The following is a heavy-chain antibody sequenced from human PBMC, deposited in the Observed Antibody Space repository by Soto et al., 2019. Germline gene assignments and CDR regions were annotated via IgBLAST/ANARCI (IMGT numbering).Heavy chain of an antibody. CDR1: AFTFNNAW. Sequence: EVQMVESGGGLVKPGGSLRLSCAVSAFTFNNAWMNWVRQAPGKGLEWVGRIKRKTEGGTTDYAAPVKVRFTISRDDSNTTFYLQMNSLRTEDTAVYYCAADSVVTTDYASDVWGQVTTVTVSS. J-gene: IGHJ6*02. D-gene: IGHD2-21*02. CDR2: IKRKTEGGTT. V-gene: IGHV3-15*07. CDR3: AADSVVTTDYASDV.